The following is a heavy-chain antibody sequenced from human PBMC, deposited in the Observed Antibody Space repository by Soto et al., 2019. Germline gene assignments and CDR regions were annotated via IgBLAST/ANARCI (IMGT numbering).Heavy chain of an antibody. J-gene: IGHJ4*02. CDR1: GFTFSSYR. D-gene: IGHD6-19*01. CDR2: ISSSSSYI. V-gene: IGHV3-21*01. Sequence: GGSLRLSCAASGFTFSSYRMNWVRQAPGKGLEWVSSISSSSSYIYYADSVKGRFTISRDNAKNSLYLQMNSLRAEDTAVYYCARDLGIAVGVFDYWGQGTLVTVSS. CDR3: ARDLGIAVGVFDY.